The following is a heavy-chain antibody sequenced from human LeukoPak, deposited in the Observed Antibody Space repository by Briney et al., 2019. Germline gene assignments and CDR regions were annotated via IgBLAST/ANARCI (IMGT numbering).Heavy chain of an antibody. CDR2: ISGAGGST. Sequence: GGSLRLSCAASGFTFSSYAMSWVRQAPGKGLGWVSGISGAGGSTYYADSVKGRFTISRDNSKDTLYLQMNSLRAEDTAVYYCAKAINWYFDLWGRGTLVTVSS. CDR3: AKAINWYFDL. J-gene: IGHJ2*01. CDR1: GFTFSSYA. V-gene: IGHV3-23*01.